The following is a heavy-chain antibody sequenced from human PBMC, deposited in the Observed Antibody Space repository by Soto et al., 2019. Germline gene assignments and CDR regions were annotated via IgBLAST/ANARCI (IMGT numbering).Heavy chain of an antibody. J-gene: IGHJ6*03. Sequence: ASVKVSCKASGYTFTSYDINWVRQATGQGLEWMGWMNPNSGNTGYAQKFQGRVTMTRNTSISTAYMELSSLRSEDTAVYYCAIRSGVWFGELPKPYYFYVDVWGKGTSVSVSS. CDR1: GYTFTSYD. V-gene: IGHV1-8*01. D-gene: IGHD3-10*01. CDR3: AIRSGVWFGELPKPYYFYVDV. CDR2: MNPNSGNT.